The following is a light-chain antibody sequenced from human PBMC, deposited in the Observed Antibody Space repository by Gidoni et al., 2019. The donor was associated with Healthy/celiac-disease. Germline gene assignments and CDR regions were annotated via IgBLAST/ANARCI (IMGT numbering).Light chain of an antibody. CDR2: GAS. CDR3: QQYGSSPT. V-gene: IGKV3-20*01. Sequence: EIVLTQSPGTLSLSPGERATLSCRASQSVSSSYLAWYQQKPGQAPRLLIYGASSRATGIPDRFSGSGSGTDFTLTISRLEPEDFAVYYCQQYGSSPTFXKXTKVEIK. CDR1: QSVSSSY. J-gene: IGKJ1*01.